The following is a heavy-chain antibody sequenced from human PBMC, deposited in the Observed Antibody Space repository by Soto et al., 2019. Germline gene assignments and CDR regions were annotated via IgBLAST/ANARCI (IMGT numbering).Heavy chain of an antibody. Sequence: ASVKVSCKASGGTFSSYAISWVRQAPGQGLEWMGGIIPIFGTANYAQKFQGRVTITADESTSTAYMELSSLRSEDTAVYYCARGGRLQLVFDAVYFDYWGQGTLVTVSS. J-gene: IGHJ4*02. V-gene: IGHV1-69*13. D-gene: IGHD6-13*01. CDR3: ARGGRLQLVFDAVYFDY. CDR2: IIPIFGTA. CDR1: GGTFSSYA.